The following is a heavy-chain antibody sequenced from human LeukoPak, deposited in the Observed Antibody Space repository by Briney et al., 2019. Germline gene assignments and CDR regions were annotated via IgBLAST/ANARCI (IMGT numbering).Heavy chain of an antibody. V-gene: IGHV4-61*02. J-gene: IGHJ6*04. CDR3: ARGDYVWGSI. Sequence: PSQTLSLTCTVSGGSISSDLYYWNWIRQPAGKGLEWIGRFYNSGRTNFNPSLKSRVTISADTSKNQFSLKLRSVTAADTAVYYCARGDYVWGSIWGKGTTVTVSS. CDR1: GGSISSDLYY. D-gene: IGHD3-16*01. CDR2: FYNSGRT.